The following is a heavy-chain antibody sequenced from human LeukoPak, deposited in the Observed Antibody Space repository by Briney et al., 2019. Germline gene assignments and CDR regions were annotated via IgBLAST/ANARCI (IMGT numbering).Heavy chain of an antibody. CDR2: IKSKTGGGTT. J-gene: IGHJ4*02. Sequence: GGSLRLSCAASGFTFSNAWMSWVRQAPGKGLEWVGRIKSKTGGGTTDYAAPVKGRFTISRDDSKNTLYLQMNSLKTEDTAVYYRTTVTSQWLVYYFGYWGQGTLVTVSS. D-gene: IGHD6-19*01. CDR3: TTVTSQWLVYYFGY. CDR1: GFTFSNAW. V-gene: IGHV3-15*01.